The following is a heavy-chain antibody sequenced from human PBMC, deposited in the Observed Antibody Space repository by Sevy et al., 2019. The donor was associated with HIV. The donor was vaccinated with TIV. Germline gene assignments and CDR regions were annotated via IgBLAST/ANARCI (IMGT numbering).Heavy chain of an antibody. CDR3: ARWGRYPDAFDI. V-gene: IGHV1-18*01. Sequence: ASVKVSCKASGYTFTSYGISWVRQAPGQGLEWMGWISAYKDNTNYAQKLQGRVTMTTDTSTSTAYMELRSLRSDDTAVYYCARWGRYPDAFDIWGQGTMVTVSS. CDR1: GYTFTSYG. CDR2: ISAYKDNT. J-gene: IGHJ3*02. D-gene: IGHD3-9*01.